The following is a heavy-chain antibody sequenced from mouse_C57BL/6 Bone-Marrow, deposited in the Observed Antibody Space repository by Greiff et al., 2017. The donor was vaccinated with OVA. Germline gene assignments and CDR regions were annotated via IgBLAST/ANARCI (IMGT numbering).Heavy chain of an antibody. CDR3: ARRGTVLDY. V-gene: IGHV5-6*02. Sequence: EVKLVESGGDLVKPGGSLKLSCAASGFTFSSYGMSWVRQTPDKRLEWVATISSGGSYTYYPDSVKGRFTISRDNAKNTLYLQMSSLKSEDTAMYYCARRGTVLDYWGQGTTLTVSS. J-gene: IGHJ2*01. CDR2: ISSGGSYT. D-gene: IGHD1-1*01. CDR1: GFTFSSYG.